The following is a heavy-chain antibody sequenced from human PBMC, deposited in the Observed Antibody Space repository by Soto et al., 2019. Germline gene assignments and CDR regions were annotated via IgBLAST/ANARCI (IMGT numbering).Heavy chain of an antibody. D-gene: IGHD2-15*01. V-gene: IGHV3-23*01. Sequence: HPGGSLRLSCAASGSIFSSYAMSWVRQAPGKGLEWVSAISGSGGSTYYADSAKGRFTISRDNSKNTLYLQMNSLRAEDTAVYYCASLGYCSGDSCSRSDPWGQGTLVTVS. CDR2: ISGSGGST. J-gene: IGHJ5*02. CDR3: ASLGYCSGDSCSRSDP. CDR1: GSIFSSYA.